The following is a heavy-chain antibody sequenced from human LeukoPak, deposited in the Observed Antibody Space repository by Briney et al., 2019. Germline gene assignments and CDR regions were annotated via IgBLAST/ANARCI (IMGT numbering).Heavy chain of an antibody. Sequence: ASVKVSCKASGYTFTSYAMNWVRQAPGQGLEWMGWINTNTGSPTYAQGFTGRFVFSLDTSVSTAYLQISSLKAEDTAVYYCAKGTRTTVETPHYWGQGTLVTVSS. D-gene: IGHD4-23*01. CDR3: AKGTRTTVETPHY. CDR2: INTNTGSP. J-gene: IGHJ4*02. V-gene: IGHV7-4-1*02. CDR1: GYTFTSYA.